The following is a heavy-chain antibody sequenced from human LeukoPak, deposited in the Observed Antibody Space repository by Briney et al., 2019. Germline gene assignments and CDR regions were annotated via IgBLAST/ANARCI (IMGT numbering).Heavy chain of an antibody. CDR3: ARGDGYSGYDPFRRPEDAFDI. Sequence: SETLSLTCTVSGGSISSGGYYWSWIRQPPGKVVEWVGEINHSGSTNYNSSLNRRVTISVDTSKNQFSLKLSSVTAAHTAVYYCARGDGYSGYDPFRRPEDAFDIWGQGTMVTVSS. V-gene: IGHV4-39*07. D-gene: IGHD5-12*01. J-gene: IGHJ3*02. CDR2: INHSGST. CDR1: GGSISSGGYY.